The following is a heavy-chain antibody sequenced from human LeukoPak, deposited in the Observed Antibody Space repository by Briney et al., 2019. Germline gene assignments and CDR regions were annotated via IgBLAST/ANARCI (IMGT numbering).Heavy chain of an antibody. J-gene: IGHJ5*02. CDR3: ARGFGSNYNWFDP. V-gene: IGHV4-31*03. CDR2: IFYSGNT. D-gene: IGHD3-10*01. CDR1: GGSISSGGYY. Sequence: SQTLSLTCSVSGGSISSGGYYWSWIRQHPGKGLEWIGYIFYSGNTYYNPSLKSRVTISIDTSKNQFSLTLTSVTAADTAMYYCARGFGSNYNWFDPWGQGTLVIVSS.